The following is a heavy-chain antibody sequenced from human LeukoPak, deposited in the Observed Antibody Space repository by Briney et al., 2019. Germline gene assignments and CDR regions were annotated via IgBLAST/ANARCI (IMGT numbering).Heavy chain of an antibody. CDR3: AEPGITMIGGV. Sequence: GGSLRLSCAASGFTFSSYEMNWVRQAPGKGLEWVSYISSSGSTIYYADSVKGRFTIPRDNSKNTLYLQMSSMRAEDTAVYYCAEPGITMIGGVWGKGTTVTISS. J-gene: IGHJ6*04. CDR1: GFTFSSYE. CDR2: ISSSGSTI. V-gene: IGHV3-48*03. D-gene: IGHD3-10*02.